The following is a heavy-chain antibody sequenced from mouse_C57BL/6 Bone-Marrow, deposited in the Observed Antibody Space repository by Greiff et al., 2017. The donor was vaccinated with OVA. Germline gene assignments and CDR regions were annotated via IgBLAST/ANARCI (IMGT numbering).Heavy chain of an antibody. CDR2: IDPENGDT. V-gene: IGHV14-4*01. J-gene: IGHJ2*01. CDR3: TIDGDYVDY. CDR1: GFNIKDDY. D-gene: IGHD2-3*01. Sequence: VTLKESGAELVRPGASVKLSCTASGFNIKDDYMHWVKQRPEQGLEWIGWIDPENGDTEYASKFQGKATITADTSSNTAYLQLSSLTSEDTAVYYCTIDGDYVDYWGQGTTLTVSS.